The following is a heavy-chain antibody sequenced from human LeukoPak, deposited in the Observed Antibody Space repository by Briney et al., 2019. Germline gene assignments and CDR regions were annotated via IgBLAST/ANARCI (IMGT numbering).Heavy chain of an antibody. CDR3: AKNPNYYDSSLVY. CDR1: GFAFSSYA. Sequence: GGTLRLSCEASGFAFSSYAMSWVRQAPGKGLEWVSAISGSGGSTYYADSVKGRFTISRDNSKNTLYLQMNSLRAEDTAVYYCAKNPNYYDSSLVYWGQGTLVTVSS. D-gene: IGHD3-22*01. V-gene: IGHV3-23*01. CDR2: ISGSGGST. J-gene: IGHJ4*02.